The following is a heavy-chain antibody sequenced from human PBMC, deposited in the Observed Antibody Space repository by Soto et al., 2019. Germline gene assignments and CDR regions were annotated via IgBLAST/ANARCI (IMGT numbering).Heavy chain of an antibody. J-gene: IGHJ4*02. CDR1: GFTFSTYW. V-gene: IGHV3-74*01. CDR2: ISTDGSST. Sequence: EVQLVESGGGLVQPGGSLRLSCAATGFTFSTYWMHWVRQGPGKGLVWVSRISTDGSSTTYADSVKGRFTISRDNAKNTLSLQMTSLRAEDTAVYYCARATGSNQPFDYWGQGSLVTVSS. D-gene: IGHD2-2*01. CDR3: ARATGSNQPFDY.